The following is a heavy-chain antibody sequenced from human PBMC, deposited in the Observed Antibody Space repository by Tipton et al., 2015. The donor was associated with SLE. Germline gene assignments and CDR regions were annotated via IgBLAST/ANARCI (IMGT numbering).Heavy chain of an antibody. CDR1: GGSISSYY. CDR3: ARCNSGSYDAFDI. Sequence: LRLSCTVSGGSISSYYWSWIRQPPGKGLEWIGYISTSGSTNYNPSLKSRVTISVDTSKNQFSLKLSSVTAADTAVYYCARCNSGSYDAFDIWGQGTMVTVSS. D-gene: IGHD3-10*01. V-gene: IGHV4-4*08. CDR2: ISTSGST. J-gene: IGHJ3*02.